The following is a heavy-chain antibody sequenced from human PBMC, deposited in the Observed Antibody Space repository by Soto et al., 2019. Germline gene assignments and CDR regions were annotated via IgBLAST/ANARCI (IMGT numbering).Heavy chain of an antibody. CDR1: GFTFSNAW. CDR2: IKSKTDGGTR. J-gene: IGHJ4*02. V-gene: IGHV3-15*01. CDR3: TTDDPINKN. Sequence: SGGSLRLSCAASGFTFSNAWMSWVRQAPGKGLEWVGRIKSKTDGGTRDYAAPVKGRFTMSRDDSKNMLYLQMSSLKTEDTAVYYCTTDDPINKNWGQGTLVTVSS.